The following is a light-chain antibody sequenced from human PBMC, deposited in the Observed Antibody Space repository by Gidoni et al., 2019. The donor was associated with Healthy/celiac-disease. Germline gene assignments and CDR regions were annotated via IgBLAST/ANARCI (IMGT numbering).Light chain of an antibody. J-gene: IGKJ4*01. V-gene: IGKV3-15*01. CDR2: GAS. CDR1: QSVSSN. Sequence: EIAMTQSPATLSVSPGERATLTCRASQSVSSNLAWYQQKPGQAPRLLIYGASTWATGIPARFSGSGSGTEFTLTISSLQSEDFAVYYCQQYNNWPPTFGGGTKVEIK. CDR3: QQYNNWPPT.